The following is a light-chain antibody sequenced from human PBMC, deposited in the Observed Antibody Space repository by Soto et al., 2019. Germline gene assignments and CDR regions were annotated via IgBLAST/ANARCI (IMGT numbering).Light chain of an antibody. J-gene: IGKJ1*01. CDR3: QQYNVWPQT. CDR2: GAS. CDR1: QSVSSN. V-gene: IGKV3-15*01. Sequence: ERMITQSPSALSVSQGERATLSCRASQSVSSNLAWYQQKPGQAPRLLIYGASTRATGIPARFSGGGSGTEFTLTINCLQTEDFRLYYCQQYNVWPQTFGQGAKV.